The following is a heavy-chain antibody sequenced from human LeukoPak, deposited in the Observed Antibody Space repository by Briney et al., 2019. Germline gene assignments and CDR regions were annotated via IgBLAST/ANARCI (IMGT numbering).Heavy chain of an antibody. CDR2: INSGGSSA. Sequence: GGSLRLSCAASGFTFSTHWMHWVRQVPGKGLVWVSHINSGGSSARYADPVKGRFTISRDNAKNTVYLQMNSLRGEDTAVYYCARGSTIAAAALDYWGQGTLVTVSS. D-gene: IGHD6-13*01. CDR3: ARGSTIAAAALDY. CDR1: GFTFSTHW. V-gene: IGHV3-74*01. J-gene: IGHJ4*02.